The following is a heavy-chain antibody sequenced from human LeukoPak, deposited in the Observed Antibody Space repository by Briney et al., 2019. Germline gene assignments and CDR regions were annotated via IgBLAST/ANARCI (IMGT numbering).Heavy chain of an antibody. CDR2: IYTRGST. Sequence: SETLSLTCTVSGDSINSHYWSWIRQPPGKGLEWIGFIYTRGSTNYNPSLKSRVTMSGDTSKNQVSLTLNSVTAADTAVYYCARIFIRNGYSSYFDCWGQGTLVTVSS. V-gene: IGHV4-4*09. CDR1: GDSINSHY. D-gene: IGHD5-18*01. CDR3: ARIFIRNGYSSYFDC. J-gene: IGHJ4*02.